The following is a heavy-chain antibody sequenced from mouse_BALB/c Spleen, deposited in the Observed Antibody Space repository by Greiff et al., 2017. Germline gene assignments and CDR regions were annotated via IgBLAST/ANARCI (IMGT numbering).Heavy chain of an antibody. D-gene: IGHD2-4*01. Sequence: VQLVESGPGLVQPSQSLSITCTVSGFSLTSYGVHWVRQSPGKGLEWLGVIWSGGSTDYNAAFISRLSISKDNSKSQVFFKMNSLQANDTAIYYCARRTMITTNYAMDYWGQGTSVTVSS. V-gene: IGHV2-2*02. CDR2: IWSGGST. CDR1: GFSLTSYG. J-gene: IGHJ4*01. CDR3: ARRTMITTNYAMDY.